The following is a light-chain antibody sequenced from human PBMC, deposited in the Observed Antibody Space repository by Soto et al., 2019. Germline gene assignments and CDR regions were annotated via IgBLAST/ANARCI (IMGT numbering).Light chain of an antibody. J-gene: IGKJ1*01. CDR3: QQYHNWWT. V-gene: IGKV3-15*01. CDR2: GAS. CDR1: QSVSSN. Sequence: EIVMTQSPATLSVSPGERATLSCRASQSVSSNLAWYQQKPGQAPRLLIYGASTRATGIPARFSGGGSGTDFTLTISSLQSEDFAVYYCQQYHNWWTFGQGTKVDIK.